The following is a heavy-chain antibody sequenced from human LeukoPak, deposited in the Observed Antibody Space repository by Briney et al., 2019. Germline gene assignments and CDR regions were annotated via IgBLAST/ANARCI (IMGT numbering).Heavy chain of an antibody. CDR2: ISGSGGKT. D-gene: IGHD2-21*02. J-gene: IGHJ4*02. Sequence: GGSLRLSCAASGFTFSSYAMSWVRQAPGKGLEWVSSISGSGGKTYNADSVKGRFTISRDNSKSTLYLQMNSLRAGDTAVYYCAKEGRVVPVTATADYWGQGTLVTVSS. CDR1: GFTFSSYA. CDR3: AKEGRVVPVTATADY. V-gene: IGHV3-23*01.